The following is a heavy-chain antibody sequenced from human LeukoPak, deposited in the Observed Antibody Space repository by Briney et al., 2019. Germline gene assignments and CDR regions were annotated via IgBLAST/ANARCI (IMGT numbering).Heavy chain of an antibody. V-gene: IGHV3-53*01. Sequence: PGGSLRLSCAASGFTVSSNYRSWVRQAPGRGLEWVAVIYSGGSTYYSGSVKGRFTISRDNSKNTLYLQMNSLRAEDTAVYYCARDDYWGPGTLVTVSS. CDR2: IYSGGST. CDR3: ARDDY. J-gene: IGHJ4*02. CDR1: GFTVSSNY.